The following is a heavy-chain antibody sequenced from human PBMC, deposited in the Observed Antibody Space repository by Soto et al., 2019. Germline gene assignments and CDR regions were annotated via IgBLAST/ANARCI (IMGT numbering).Heavy chain of an antibody. CDR2: MNPGSGDT. D-gene: IGHD5-18*01. CDR3: ARMASFGSLNWFDP. CDR1: GYIFTNND. Sequence: ASVWVSCKASGYIFTNNDVSWVRQATGQGLEWMGWMNPGSGDTGYAQKVQGRVTMTRNISIATAYMELSSLRADDTAIYYCARMASFGSLNWFDPWGQGTLVTVSS. J-gene: IGHJ5*02. V-gene: IGHV1-8*01.